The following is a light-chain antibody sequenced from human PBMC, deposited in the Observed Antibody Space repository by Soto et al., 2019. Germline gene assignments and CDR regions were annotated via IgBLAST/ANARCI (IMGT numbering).Light chain of an antibody. J-gene: IGLJ7*01. CDR1: SPNIGSNI. V-gene: IGLV1-44*01. CDR2: SNN. CDR3: AAWDDSLNGAV. Sequence: QSGLTQPPSASGTPGQRVTISCSGSSPNIGSNIVNWYQQLPGTAPKLLIYSNNQRPSGVPDRFSGSKSGTSASLAISGLQSEDEADYYCAAWDDSLNGAVFGGGTQLTVL.